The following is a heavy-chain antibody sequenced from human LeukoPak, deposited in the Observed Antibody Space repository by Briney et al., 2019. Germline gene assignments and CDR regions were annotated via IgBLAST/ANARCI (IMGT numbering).Heavy chain of an antibody. CDR2: ISSRSSYI. Sequence: GGSLRLSCAASGFTFSSYIMNWVRQAPGKGLEWVSSISSRSSYIYYAYSVKAPFTISRDNAKNSLYLQMNSLRAEDTAVYYCARDERYQLLSYYYYYMDVWGKGTTVTVSS. V-gene: IGHV3-21*01. CDR3: ARDERYQLLSYYYYYMDV. J-gene: IGHJ6*03. D-gene: IGHD2-2*01. CDR1: GFTFSSYI.